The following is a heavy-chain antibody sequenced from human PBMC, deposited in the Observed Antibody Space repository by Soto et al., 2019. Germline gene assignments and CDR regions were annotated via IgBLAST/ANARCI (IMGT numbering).Heavy chain of an antibody. CDR2: ILHSGST. V-gene: IGHV4-34*12. CDR1: GGSFSGYY. D-gene: IGHD2-21*01. Sequence: SETLSLTCAVYGGSFSGYYWSWIRQPPGKGLEWIGEILHSGSTNYNPSLKSRVSISVDTSKNQFSLKLTSVTAADTALYYCARRGGGYFNYYFDYWGRGSLVTVSS. J-gene: IGHJ4*02. CDR3: ARRGGGYFNYYFDY.